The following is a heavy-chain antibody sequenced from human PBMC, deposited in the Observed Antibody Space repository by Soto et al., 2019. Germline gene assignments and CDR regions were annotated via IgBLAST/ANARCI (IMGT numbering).Heavy chain of an antibody. D-gene: IGHD2-15*01. CDR1: GFTFRSYS. CDR2: INENGAVT. Sequence: GGSLRLSCAASGFTFRSYSMTWVRQAPGKGLEWVSVINENGAVTHYADSVKGRFTISRDNSKNTVYLQMNSLRAEDTAVYFCAKYRSMFGGTGSHRILDHWGQGTLVTVSS. V-gene: IGHV3-23*01. J-gene: IGHJ4*02. CDR3: AKYRSMFGGTGSHRILDH.